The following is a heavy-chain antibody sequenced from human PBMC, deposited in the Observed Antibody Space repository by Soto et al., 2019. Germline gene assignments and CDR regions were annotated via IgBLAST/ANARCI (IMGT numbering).Heavy chain of an antibody. D-gene: IGHD2-15*01. CDR1: GGSISSYY. V-gene: IGHV4-59*08. CDR2: IYYSGST. Sequence: SETLSLTCTVSGGSISSYYWSWIRQPPGKGLEWIGYIYYSGSTNYNPSLKSRVTISVDTSKNQFSLKLSSVTAADTAVYYCASQGSAYYYDYQDVWGKGTTVTVSS. CDR3: ASQGSAYYYDYQDV. J-gene: IGHJ6*03.